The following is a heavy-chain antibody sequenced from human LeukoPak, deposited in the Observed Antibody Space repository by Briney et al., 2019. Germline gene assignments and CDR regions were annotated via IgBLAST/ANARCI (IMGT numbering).Heavy chain of an antibody. Sequence: SVKVSCKASGGTFSSYAISWVRQAPGQGLEWMGGIIPIFGTANYAQKFQGRVTITADKSTSTAYMELSSLRSEDTAVYYCARNEHIVVVTANAFDIWGQGTMVTVSS. J-gene: IGHJ3*02. CDR1: GGTFSSYA. CDR3: ARNEHIVVVTANAFDI. D-gene: IGHD2-21*02. CDR2: IIPIFGTA. V-gene: IGHV1-69*06.